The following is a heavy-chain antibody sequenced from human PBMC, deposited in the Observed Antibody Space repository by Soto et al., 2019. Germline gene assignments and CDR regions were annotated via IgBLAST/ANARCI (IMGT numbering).Heavy chain of an antibody. J-gene: IGHJ4*02. CDR2: LSNTGST. CDR1: GESITSLGYY. CDR3: TRGDY. Sequence: QVHLQESGPGLVKPSQSLSLACSVSGESITSLGYYWTWVRQPPGQGPVWIGFLSNTGSTVYNSALTGRVTLARHTSQKQFLLDVKSVTVTDTAMYFCTRGDYWGQGVLVTFSS. V-gene: IGHV4-31*03.